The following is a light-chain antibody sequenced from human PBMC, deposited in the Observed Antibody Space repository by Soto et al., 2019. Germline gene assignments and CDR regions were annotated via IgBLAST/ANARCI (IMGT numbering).Light chain of an antibody. CDR3: QQYGRTSWT. J-gene: IGKJ1*01. V-gene: IGKV3-20*01. Sequence: EIVLTQSPGTLALSPGEGATLSCRASQSVSTNFFAWYQQKPGQAPRLLIYGASTRATGIPDRFSGSGSGTDFTLTISRLAPEGFAVYYCQQYGRTSWTFGQGTKVDMK. CDR1: QSVSTNF. CDR2: GAS.